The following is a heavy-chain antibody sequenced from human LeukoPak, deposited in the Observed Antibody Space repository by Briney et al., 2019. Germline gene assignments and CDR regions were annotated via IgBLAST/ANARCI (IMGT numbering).Heavy chain of an antibody. CDR3: ARDGAPEWGLLYYFDY. D-gene: IGHD1-26*01. J-gene: IGHJ4*02. CDR1: GFTFSSYG. CDR2: IWYDGSNK. Sequence: PGGSLRLSCAASGFTFSSYGMHWVRQAPGKGLEWVAVIWYDGSNKYYADSVKGRFTISRDNSKNTLYLQMNSLRAEDTAVYYCARDGAPEWGLLYYFDYWGQGTLVTVSS. V-gene: IGHV3-33*01.